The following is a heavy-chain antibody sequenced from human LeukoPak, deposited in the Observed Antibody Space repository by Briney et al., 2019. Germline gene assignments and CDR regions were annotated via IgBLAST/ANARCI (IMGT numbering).Heavy chain of an antibody. D-gene: IGHD1-26*01. CDR2: IYSGGST. Sequence: PVGSLRLSRAASGFTVSSKYMSWVRQAPGKGLEWVSVIYSGGSTYYADSVKGRFTISRDNSKNTLYLQMNSLRAEDTAVYYCARGIMGGLAFDYWGQGTLVTVSS. J-gene: IGHJ4*02. V-gene: IGHV3-53*01. CDR1: GFTVSSKY. CDR3: ARGIMGGLAFDY.